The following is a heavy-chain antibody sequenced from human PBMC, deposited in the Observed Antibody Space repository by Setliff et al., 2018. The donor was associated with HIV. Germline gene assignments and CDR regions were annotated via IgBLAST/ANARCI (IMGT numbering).Heavy chain of an antibody. V-gene: IGHV3-15*01. J-gene: IGHJ4*02. CDR2: IKSKTSGGTT. D-gene: IGHD5-12*01. CDR1: GFTFTNAW. CDR3: TTYSGYTDGPIEKYFDY. Sequence: PGGSLRLSCAASGFTFTNAWMSWVRQAPGMGLEWVGRIKSKTSGGTTDHAAPVRGRFTLSRDDSKNTLYLQMNSLKPEDTAVYYCTTYSGYTDGPIEKYFDYWGRGTPVTVSS.